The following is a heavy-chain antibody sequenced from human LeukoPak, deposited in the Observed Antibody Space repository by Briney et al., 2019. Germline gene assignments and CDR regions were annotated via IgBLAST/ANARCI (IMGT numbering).Heavy chain of an antibody. Sequence: GGSLRLSCAASGFTFSSYAMHWVRQAPGKGLEWVAVISYDGSNKYYADSVKGRFTISRDNSKNTLYLQMNSLRAEDTAVYYCARVGGPYYYYMDVWGKRTTVTVSS. J-gene: IGHJ6*03. CDR3: ARVGGPYYYYMDV. D-gene: IGHD3-16*01. CDR1: GFTFSSYA. CDR2: ISYDGSNK. V-gene: IGHV3-30*04.